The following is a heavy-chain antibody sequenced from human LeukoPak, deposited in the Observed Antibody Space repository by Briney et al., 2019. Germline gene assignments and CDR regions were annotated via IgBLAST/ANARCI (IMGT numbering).Heavy chain of an antibody. CDR1: GFTFSNAW. J-gene: IGHJ3*02. V-gene: IGHV3-23*01. CDR3: AKDTAEVTIFGVVSPDAFDI. CDR2: ISGSGGST. Sequence: PGGSLRLSCAASGFTFSNAWMSWVRQAPGKGLEWVSAISGSGGSTYYADSVKGRFTISRDNSKNTLYLQMNSLRAEDTAVYYCAKDTAEVTIFGVVSPDAFDIWGQGTMVTVSS. D-gene: IGHD3-3*01.